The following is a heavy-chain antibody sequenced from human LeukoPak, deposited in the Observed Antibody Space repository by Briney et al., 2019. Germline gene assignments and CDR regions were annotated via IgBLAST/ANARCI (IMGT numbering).Heavy chain of an antibody. CDR2: IYYSGST. CDR1: GGSISSYY. Sequence: SETLSLTCTVSGGSISSYYWSWIRQPPGKGLEWIGYIYYSGSTNYNPSLKSRVTISVDTSKNQFSLKLSSVTAEDTAVYYCARDPYYGSGSYYDYWGQGTLVTVSS. V-gene: IGHV4-59*01. J-gene: IGHJ4*02. D-gene: IGHD3-10*01. CDR3: ARDPYYGSGSYYDY.